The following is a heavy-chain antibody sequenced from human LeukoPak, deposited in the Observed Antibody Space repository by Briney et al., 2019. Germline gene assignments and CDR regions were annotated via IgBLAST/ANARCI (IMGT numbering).Heavy chain of an antibody. D-gene: IGHD3-10*01. Sequence: SETLCLSCAVSGYSISSGYYWAWIRQSPGKGLECIGSIYHSGTAYYNPSLKSRVTISVDTSKNQFSLKLRSVTAADTAVYFCARERYYGSGGLFDYWGQGTLVTVSS. CDR2: IYHSGTA. CDR1: GYSISSGYY. J-gene: IGHJ4*02. CDR3: ARERYYGSGGLFDY. V-gene: IGHV4-38-2*02.